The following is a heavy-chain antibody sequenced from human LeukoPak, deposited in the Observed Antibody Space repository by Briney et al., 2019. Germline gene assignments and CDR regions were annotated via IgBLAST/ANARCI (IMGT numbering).Heavy chain of an antibody. J-gene: IGHJ5*02. CDR1: GGSLFDYY. Sequence: PSETLSLTCGAYGGSLFDYYWSWIRQSPRRGLEWIGEINHSGTTHFNPSLKSRVTISVDTSKNQFSLKLSSVTAADTAVYYCARGGVVVVAATFPRWFDPWGQGTLVTVSS. CDR3: ARGGVVVVAATFPRWFDP. CDR2: INHSGTT. D-gene: IGHD2-15*01. V-gene: IGHV4-34*01.